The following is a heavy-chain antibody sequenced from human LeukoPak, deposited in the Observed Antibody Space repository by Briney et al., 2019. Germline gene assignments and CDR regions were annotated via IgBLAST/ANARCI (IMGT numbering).Heavy chain of an antibody. CDR1: GYTFTGYY. D-gene: IGHD3-22*01. V-gene: IGHV1-2*02. J-gene: IGHJ3*02. CDR2: INPKSGGT. CDR3: ARVRTYYYDSRADRDAFDI. Sequence: GASVKVSCKASGYTFTGYYMHWVRQAPGQGLEWMGWINPKSGGTNYAQKFQGRVTMTRDTSISTAYMELSRLRSDDTAVYYCARVRTYYYDSRADRDAFDIWGQGTMVTVSS.